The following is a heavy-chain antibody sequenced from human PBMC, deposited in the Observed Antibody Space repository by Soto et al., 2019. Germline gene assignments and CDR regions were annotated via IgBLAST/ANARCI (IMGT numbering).Heavy chain of an antibody. CDR1: GGSISSYY. V-gene: IGHV4-59*01. CDR3: ARRWGTSFDF. D-gene: IGHD7-27*01. J-gene: IGHJ4*02. CDR2: IYYSGST. Sequence: QVQLQESGPGLVKPSETLSLTCTVSGGSISSYYWSWIRQPPGKGLEWIGYIYYSGSTTYNPSLTSRVTISVDTSKNQFSLKLSSVTAADTAVYYCARRWGTSFDFWGQGTLVTVSS.